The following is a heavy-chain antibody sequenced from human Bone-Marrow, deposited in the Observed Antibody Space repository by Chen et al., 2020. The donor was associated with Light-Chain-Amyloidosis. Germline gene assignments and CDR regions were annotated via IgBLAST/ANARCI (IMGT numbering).Heavy chain of an antibody. J-gene: IGHJ4*02. CDR3: ARELPFAI. CDR2: IDKSGIT. Sequence: QVQLQESGPGLVKPSQTLSLTCSVAGTSSSADDYYWSWIRQPPGKGLEWIGYIDKSGITYYNPSLKSRVSISVDTSKNQFSLNLSSVTAADTAVYYCARELPFAIWGQGTLVTVSS. D-gene: IGHD2-2*01. V-gene: IGHV4-30-4*01. CDR1: GTSSSADDYY.